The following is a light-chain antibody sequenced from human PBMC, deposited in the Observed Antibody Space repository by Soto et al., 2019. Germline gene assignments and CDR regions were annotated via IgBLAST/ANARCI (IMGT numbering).Light chain of an antibody. V-gene: IGKV1-5*01. Sequence: DIQMTQSPSTLSASVGDRVTITFRARQSISIGLAWYQQKPGKAPRLLIYDASILESGVPSRFSGSGSGTEFTLTISSLQPDDFATYYCQQYNSYRTFGQGTKVDIK. CDR3: QQYNSYRT. CDR1: QSISIG. CDR2: DAS. J-gene: IGKJ1*01.